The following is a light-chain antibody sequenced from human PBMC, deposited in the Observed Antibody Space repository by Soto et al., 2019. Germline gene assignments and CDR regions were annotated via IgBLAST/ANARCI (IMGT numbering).Light chain of an antibody. CDR1: SSDIGDYDY. Sequence: QSVLTQPASVSGSPGQSITISCTGTSSDIGDYDYVSWYQHLPGKAPKLLIFDVTHRPSGVSDRFSGSKSGNTASLTISGVRPEDEADYYCAAWDDSLNGVVFGGGTKLTVL. V-gene: IGLV2-14*01. J-gene: IGLJ2*01. CDR2: DVT. CDR3: AAWDDSLNGVV.